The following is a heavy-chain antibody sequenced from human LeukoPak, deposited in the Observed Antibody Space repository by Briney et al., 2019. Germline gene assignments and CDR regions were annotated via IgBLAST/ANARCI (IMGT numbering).Heavy chain of an antibody. CDR2: ISSSSSSI. CDR3: AKDFFRGGDTAYAFDI. CDR1: GFTFSSYT. Sequence: GGSLRLSCAASGFTFSSYTMNWVRQAPGQGLEWVSYISSSSSSIYYADSVKGRFSISRDNAKNSLYLQMNSLRDEDTAVYYCAKDFFRGGDTAYAFDIWGQGTMVTVSS. D-gene: IGHD2-21*02. J-gene: IGHJ3*02. V-gene: IGHV3-48*02.